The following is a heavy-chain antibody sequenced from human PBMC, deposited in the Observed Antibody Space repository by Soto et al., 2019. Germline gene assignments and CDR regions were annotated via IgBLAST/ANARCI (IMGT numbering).Heavy chain of an antibody. D-gene: IGHD3-9*01. CDR1: GFTFSSYA. J-gene: IGHJ4*02. CDR3: AKGPTSPPLRYFDSHPDY. Sequence: GGSLRLSCAASGFTFSSYAMSWVRQAPGKGLEWVSAISGSGGSTYYADSVKGRFTISRDNSKNTLYLQMNSLRAEDTAVYYCAKGPTSPPLRYFDSHPDYWGQGTLVTVSS. V-gene: IGHV3-23*01. CDR2: ISGSGGST.